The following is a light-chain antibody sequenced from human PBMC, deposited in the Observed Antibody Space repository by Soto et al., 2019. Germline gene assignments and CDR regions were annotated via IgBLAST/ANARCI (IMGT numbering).Light chain of an antibody. CDR2: GAS. V-gene: IGKV3-20*01. CDR3: QQYGSSPPWT. J-gene: IGKJ1*01. Sequence: IVLTQSPGTLSLSPGERATLSCRASQSVSSNFLTWYQQKPGQPPRLLIYGASSRATGIPDRFSGSGSGTDFTLTISRLEPEDFAVYYCQQYGSSPPWTFGQGTKVEIK. CDR1: QSVSSNF.